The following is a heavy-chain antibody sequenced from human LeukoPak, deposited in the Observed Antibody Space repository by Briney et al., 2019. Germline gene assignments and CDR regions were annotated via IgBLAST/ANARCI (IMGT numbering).Heavy chain of an antibody. CDR3: ARGGLDTKRGGYFDY. D-gene: IGHD5-18*01. CDR2: ISHGGSS. J-gene: IGHJ4*02. CDR1: GGSFSGFY. Sequence: SETLSLTCAVYGGSFSGFYWSWIRQPPGKGLEWIGEISHGGSSYYNPSLKSRVTISVDASRSQFSLRLSSVTAADTAIYSCARGGLDTKRGGYFDYWGQGILVTVSS. V-gene: IGHV4-34*01.